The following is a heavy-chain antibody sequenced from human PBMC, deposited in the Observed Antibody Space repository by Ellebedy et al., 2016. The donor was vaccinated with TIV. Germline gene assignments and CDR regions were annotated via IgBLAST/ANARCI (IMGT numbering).Heavy chain of an antibody. CDR3: ARGPSTSAYLDS. Sequence: GESLKISCAASGFTFSNYAMSWVRRSPGKGLEWVSTLSATTGATFYADSVKGRFTLSRDTSKSTVYLQMDSLRSEDTAVYYCARGPSTSAYLDSWGQGALVIVSS. CDR1: GFTFSNYA. CDR2: LSATTGAT. V-gene: IGHV3-23*01. J-gene: IGHJ4*02.